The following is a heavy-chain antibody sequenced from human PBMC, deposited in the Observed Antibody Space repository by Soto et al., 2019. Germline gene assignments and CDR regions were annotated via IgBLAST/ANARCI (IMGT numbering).Heavy chain of an antibody. D-gene: IGHD3-22*01. V-gene: IGHV4-59*01. CDR3: ARGPNYYDSSGYYYPFDY. Sequence: SETLSLTCTVSGGSISSYYWSWIRQPPGKGLEWIGYIYYSGSTNYNPSLKSRVTISVDTSKNQFSLKLSSVTAADTAVYYCARGPNYYDSSGYYYPFDYWGQGTLVTVSS. CDR1: GGSISSYY. CDR2: IYYSGST. J-gene: IGHJ4*02.